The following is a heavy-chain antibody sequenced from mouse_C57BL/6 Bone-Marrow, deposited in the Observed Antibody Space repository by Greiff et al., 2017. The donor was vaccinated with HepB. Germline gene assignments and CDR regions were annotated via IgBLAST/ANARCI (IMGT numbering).Heavy chain of an antibody. J-gene: IGHJ2*01. D-gene: IGHD1-1*01. Sequence: VQLQQPGAELVKPGASVKMSCKASGYTFTSYWITWVKQRPGQGLEWIGDIYPGSGSTNYNEKFKSKATLTVDTSSSTAYMQLSSLTSEDSAVYYCARYIYYYGSSYDYWGQGTTLTVSS. CDR1: GYTFTSYW. CDR3: ARYIYYYGSSYDY. CDR2: IYPGSGST. V-gene: IGHV1-55*01.